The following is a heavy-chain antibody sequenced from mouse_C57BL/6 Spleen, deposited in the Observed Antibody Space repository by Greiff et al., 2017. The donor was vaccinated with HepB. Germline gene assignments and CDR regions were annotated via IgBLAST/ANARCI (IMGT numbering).Heavy chain of an antibody. V-gene: IGHV1-61*01. Sequence: VQLQQPGAELVRPGSSVKLSCKASGYTFTSYWMDWVKQRPGQGLEWIGNIYPSDSETHYNQKFKDKATLTVDKSSSTAYMQLSSLTSEDSAVYYCARNDYSNYVGAWFAYWGQGTLVTVSA. CDR3: ARNDYSNYVGAWFAY. D-gene: IGHD2-5*01. J-gene: IGHJ3*01. CDR2: IYPSDSET. CDR1: GYTFTSYW.